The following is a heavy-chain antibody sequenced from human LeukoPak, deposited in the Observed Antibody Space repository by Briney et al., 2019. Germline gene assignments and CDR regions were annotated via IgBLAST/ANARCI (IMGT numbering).Heavy chain of an antibody. Sequence: SETLSLTCTVSGDSISRDGYYWGWIRQSPGRGLGWIGSHYYGGVAYSNRPLKSRVGISIDTPKNQFYLRLTSVTAADTALYFCVRQGALLRSIAYWGQGILVTVSS. CDR3: VRQGALLRSIAY. CDR2: HYYGGVA. CDR1: GDSISRDGYY. V-gene: IGHV4-39*01. J-gene: IGHJ4*02. D-gene: IGHD3-3*01.